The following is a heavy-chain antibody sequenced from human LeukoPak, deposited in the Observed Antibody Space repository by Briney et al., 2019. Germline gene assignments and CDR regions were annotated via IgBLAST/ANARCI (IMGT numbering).Heavy chain of an antibody. D-gene: IGHD3-10*02. CDR3: TTESLFGELFGFDY. J-gene: IGHJ4*02. CDR1: GFTFSNFA. Sequence: QTGGSLRLSCSASGFTFSNFAMSWVRQAPGKGLEWVSVTTNVGNNVGNTYYADSVRGRFTISRDNSRNTLYLQMNSLRAEDTAVYYCTTESLFGELFGFDYWGQGTLVTVSS. V-gene: IGHV3-23*01. CDR2: TTNVGNNVGNT.